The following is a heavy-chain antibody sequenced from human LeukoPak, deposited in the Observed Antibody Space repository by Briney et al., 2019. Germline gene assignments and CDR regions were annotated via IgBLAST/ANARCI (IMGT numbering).Heavy chain of an antibody. J-gene: IGHJ4*02. Sequence: ASVKVSCKASGYTFTSYYMHWVRQAPGQGLEWMGIINPSGGSTSYAQKFQGRVTMTRDTSTSTVYMELSSLRSEDTAAYYCARVEGYYYDSSGSFDYWGQGTLVTVSS. CDR3: ARVEGYYYDSSGSFDY. CDR2: INPSGGST. CDR1: GYTFTSYY. V-gene: IGHV1-46*01. D-gene: IGHD3-22*01.